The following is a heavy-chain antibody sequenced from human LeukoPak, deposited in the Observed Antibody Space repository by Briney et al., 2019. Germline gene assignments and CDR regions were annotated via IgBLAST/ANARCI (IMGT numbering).Heavy chain of an antibody. CDR1: GFTFSSYA. V-gene: IGHV3-30-3*01. CDR3: ARGLDTWVGELLSDY. D-gene: IGHD3-10*01. J-gene: IGHJ4*02. Sequence: PGGSLRLSCAASGFTFSSYAMHWVRQAPGKGLEWVAVISYDGSNKYYADSVKGRFTISRDNSKNTLYLQMNSLRAEDTAVYYCARGLDTWVGELLSDYWGQGTLVTVSS. CDR2: ISYDGSNK.